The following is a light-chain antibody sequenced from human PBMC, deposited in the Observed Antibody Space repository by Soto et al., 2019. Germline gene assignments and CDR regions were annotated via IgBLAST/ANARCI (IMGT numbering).Light chain of an antibody. J-gene: IGKJ4*01. CDR3: LQHNSSPLT. V-gene: IGKV1-17*03. CDR1: QDISNY. CDR2: AAS. Sequence: QVTPAPSATVAPVGARVTITWRASQDISNYLDWFQQKPGKVPKRLIYAASSLQSGVPSRFSGSGSGTEFTLTISSLQPEDFATYYCLQHNSSPLTFGGGTKGDIK.